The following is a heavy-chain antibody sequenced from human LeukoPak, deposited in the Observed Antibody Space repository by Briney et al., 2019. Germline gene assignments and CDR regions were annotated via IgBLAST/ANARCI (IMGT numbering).Heavy chain of an antibody. V-gene: IGHV1-18*04. D-gene: IGHD2-15*01. CDR3: ARGRVVVAATVPHYFDY. CDR1: GYTFTSYG. J-gene: IGHJ4*02. Sequence: ASVKVSCKASGYTFTSYGISWVRQAPGQGLEWMGWISAYNGNTNYAQKLQGRVTMTTDTSTSTAYMELRSPRSDDTAVYYCARGRVVVAATVPHYFDYWGQGTLVTVSS. CDR2: ISAYNGNT.